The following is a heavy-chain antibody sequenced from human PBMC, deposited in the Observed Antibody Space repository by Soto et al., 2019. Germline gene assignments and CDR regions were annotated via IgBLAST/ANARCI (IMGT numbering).Heavy chain of an antibody. V-gene: IGHV4-39*01. D-gene: IGHD5-12*01. CDR2: IYYSGST. CDR1: GGSISSSSYY. Sequence: QLQLQESGPGLVKPSETLSLTCTVSGGSISSSSYYWGWIRQPPGKGLEWIGIIYYSGSTYYNPSLKSRVTISVDTSKNQFSLKLSSVTAADTAVYYCARRGWVATNAFDIWGQGTMVTVSS. CDR3: ARRGWVATNAFDI. J-gene: IGHJ3*02.